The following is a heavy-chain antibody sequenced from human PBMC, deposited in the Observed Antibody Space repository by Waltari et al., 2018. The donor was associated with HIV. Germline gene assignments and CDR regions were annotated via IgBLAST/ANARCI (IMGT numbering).Heavy chain of an antibody. V-gene: IGHV4-4*08. CDR1: GGSMGDYY. Sequence: QVQLQESGPRLVKPSGTLSLIGSVTGGSMGDYYWSWIRQSPGKEMEWIGHVFIIGSTNYNPSLKSRLTISIDRSRSQISLKLASVTAADTGFYYCARSRSGSYGYFDSWGQGALVTVSS. CDR2: VFIIGST. D-gene: IGHD1-26*01. CDR3: ARSRSGSYGYFDS. J-gene: IGHJ4*02.